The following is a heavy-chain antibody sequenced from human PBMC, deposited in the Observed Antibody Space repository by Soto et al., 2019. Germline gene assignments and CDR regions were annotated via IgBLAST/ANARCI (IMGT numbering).Heavy chain of an antibody. D-gene: IGHD5-12*01. V-gene: IGHV4-34*01. CDR2: INHSGST. CDR3: ARGRGRRWLRIYFDY. CDR1: GGSFSGYY. J-gene: IGHJ4*02. Sequence: SETLSLTCAVYGGSFSGYYWSWIRQPPGKGLEWIGEINHSGSTNYNPSLKSRVTISVDTSKNQFSLKLSSVTTADTAVYYCARGRGRRWLRIYFDYWGQGTLVTVSS.